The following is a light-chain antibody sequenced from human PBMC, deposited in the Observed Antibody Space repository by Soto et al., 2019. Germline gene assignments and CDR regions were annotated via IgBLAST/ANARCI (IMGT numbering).Light chain of an antibody. V-gene: IGKV3-11*01. CDR3: QQRSNWPRIFT. CDR2: DAS. Sequence: EIVLTQSPATLSLSPGERATLSFRASKSVSSYLAWYQQKPGQAPRLLIYDASNRATGIPARFSGSGSGTDFTLTISSLEPEDFAVYYCQQRSNWPRIFTFGPGTKVDI. J-gene: IGKJ3*01. CDR1: KSVSSY.